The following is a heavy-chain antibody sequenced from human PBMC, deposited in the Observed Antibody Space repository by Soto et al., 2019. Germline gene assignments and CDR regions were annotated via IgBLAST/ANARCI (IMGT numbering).Heavy chain of an antibody. CDR2: ISSSSSTI. CDR3: ARASELELPHYFDY. J-gene: IGHJ4*02. V-gene: IGHV3-48*01. CDR1: GFTFSSYS. Sequence: GGSLRLSCAASGFTFSSYSMNWVRQAPGKGLEWVSYISSSSSTIYYADSVKGRFTISRDNAKNSLYLQMNSLRAEDTAVYYCARASELELPHYFDYWGQRTLVTVSS. D-gene: IGHD1-7*01.